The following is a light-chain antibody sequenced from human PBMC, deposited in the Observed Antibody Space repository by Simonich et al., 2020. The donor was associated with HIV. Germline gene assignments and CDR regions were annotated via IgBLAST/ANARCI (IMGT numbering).Light chain of an antibody. CDR2: DAS. J-gene: IGKJ4*01. V-gene: IGKV3-11*01. Sequence: EIVLTQSPATLSLSPGERATLSCWASQRVSSSLAWYQQKPGQTPRLLIYDASNRATGIPARFSGTGSGTDFTLTISSLEPEDFAVYYCQQYGSSPVTFGGGTKVEIK. CDR1: QRVSSS. CDR3: QQYGSSPVT.